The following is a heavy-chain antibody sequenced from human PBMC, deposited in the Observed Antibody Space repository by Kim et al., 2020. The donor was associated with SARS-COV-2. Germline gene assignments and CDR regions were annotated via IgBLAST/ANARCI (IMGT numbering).Heavy chain of an antibody. J-gene: IGHJ3*02. V-gene: IGHV3-64D*06. CDR2: ISSNGGST. D-gene: IGHD6-6*01. CDR3: VKGRIAAHTSLGAFDI. Sequence: GGSLRLSCSASGFTFSSYAMHWVRQAPGKGLEYVSAISSNGGSTYYADSVKGRFTISRDNSKNTLYLQMSSLRAEDTAVYYCVKGRIAAHTSLGAFDIWGQGTMVTVSS. CDR1: GFTFSSYA.